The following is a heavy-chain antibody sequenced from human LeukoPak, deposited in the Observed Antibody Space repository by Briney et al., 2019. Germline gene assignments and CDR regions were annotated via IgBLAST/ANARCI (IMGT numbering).Heavy chain of an antibody. V-gene: IGHV4-34*01. J-gene: IGHJ3*02. D-gene: IGHD3-10*01. Sequence: SETLSLTCAVYGGSFSGYYWSWIRQPPGKGLEWIGEINHSGSTNYNPSLKSRVTISVDTSKNQFSLKLSSVTAADTAVHYCARGIPEIPRRITMVRGVTLGAFDIWGQGTMVTVSS. CDR3: ARGIPEIPRRITMVRGVTLGAFDI. CDR1: GGSFSGYY. CDR2: INHSGST.